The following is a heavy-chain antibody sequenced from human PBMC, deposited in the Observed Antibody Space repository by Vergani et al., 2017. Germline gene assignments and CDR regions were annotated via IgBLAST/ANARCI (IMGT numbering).Heavy chain of an antibody. D-gene: IGHD5-18*01. Sequence: QVQLQESGPGLVKPSETLSLTCTVSGGSISSYYWSWLRQPPGKGLEWIGYIYYSGSTNYNPSLKSRVTISVDTSKNQFSLKLSSVTAADTAVYYCARGARYSGYSYGLWGQGTLVTVSS. J-gene: IGHJ4*02. V-gene: IGHV4-59*01. CDR2: IYYSGST. CDR1: GGSISSYY. CDR3: ARGARYSGYSYGL.